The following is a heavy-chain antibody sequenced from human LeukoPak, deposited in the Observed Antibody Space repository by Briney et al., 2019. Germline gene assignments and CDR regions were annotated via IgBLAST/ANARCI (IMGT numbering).Heavy chain of an antibody. CDR3: AKEKGYCSSTSCYCFDY. Sequence: GGSLRLSCAASGFTVSSNYMSWVRQAPGKGLEWVSAISGSGGSTYYADSVKGRFTISRDNSKNTLYLQMNSLRAEDTAVYYCAKEKGYCSSTSCYCFDYWGQGTLVTVSS. D-gene: IGHD2-2*01. CDR1: GFTVSSNY. CDR2: ISGSGGST. J-gene: IGHJ4*02. V-gene: IGHV3-23*01.